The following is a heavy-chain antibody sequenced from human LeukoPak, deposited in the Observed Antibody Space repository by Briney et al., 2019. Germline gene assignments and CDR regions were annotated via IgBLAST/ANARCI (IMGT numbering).Heavy chain of an antibody. CDR1: GGSISSYY. V-gene: IGHV4-59*08. J-gene: IGHJ5*02. CDR2: IYYSGST. D-gene: IGHD3-3*01. Sequence: SETLSLTCTVSGGSISSYYWSWIRQPPGKGLEWIGYIYYSGSTNYNPSLKSRVTISVDTPKNQFSLKLSSVTAADTAVYYCARHGSDYDFWSGYIRGNWFDPWGQGTLVAVSS. CDR3: ARHGSDYDFWSGYIRGNWFDP.